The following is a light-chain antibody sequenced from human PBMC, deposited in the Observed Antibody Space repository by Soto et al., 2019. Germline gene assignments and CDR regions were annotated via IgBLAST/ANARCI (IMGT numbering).Light chain of an antibody. CDR2: AAS. J-gene: IGKJ1*01. V-gene: IGKV1-27*01. CDR1: QGFSNY. Sequence: DIQMTQSPSSLSASVGDRVTITCRASQGFSNYLAWYQQKPGKVPKLLIYAASSWQSGVPSRFSGSGSGTDFTLTISSLQPEDVATYYCQKYNGAFWTFGQGTKVEIK. CDR3: QKYNGAFWT.